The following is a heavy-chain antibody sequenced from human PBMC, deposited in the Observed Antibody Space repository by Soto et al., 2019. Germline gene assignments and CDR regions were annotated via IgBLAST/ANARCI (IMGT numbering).Heavy chain of an antibody. CDR1: GYTFTNYG. CDR3: ARSDDSSGYYLNFDY. V-gene: IGHV1-18*01. Sequence: ASVKVSCKASGYTFTNYGINWVRQAPGQGLEWMGWISAYNGNTNYAQKLQGRVTMTTDTSTSTAYMELRSLRSDDTAVYYCARSDDSSGYYLNFDYWGQGTLVTVSS. CDR2: ISAYNGNT. D-gene: IGHD3-22*01. J-gene: IGHJ4*02.